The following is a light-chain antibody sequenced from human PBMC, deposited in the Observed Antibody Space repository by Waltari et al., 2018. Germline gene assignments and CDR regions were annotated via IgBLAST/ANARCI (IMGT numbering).Light chain of an antibody. J-gene: IGKJ1*01. V-gene: IGKV4-1*01. CDR3: HQYYATPWT. CDR1: QSVLYSPNSKNY. CDR2: WAS. Sequence: DIVMTHSPDSLAVSLGERATSNCKSSQSVLYSPNSKNYLAWYQQKPGQPPKLLIYWASTRESGVPDRFSGSGSGTDFTLTISSLQAEDVAVYYCHQYYATPWTFGQGTKLEIK.